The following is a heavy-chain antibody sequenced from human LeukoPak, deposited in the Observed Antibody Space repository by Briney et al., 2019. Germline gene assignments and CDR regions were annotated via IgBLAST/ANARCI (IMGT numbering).Heavy chain of an antibody. D-gene: IGHD5-18*01. CDR2: IYYSGST. CDR1: GGSINNYY. Sequence: SETLSLTCTVSGGSINNYYWSWIRQPPGKGLEWIGYIYYSGSTNYNPSLKSRVTISVDTSKNQFSLNLSSVTAADTAVYYCARASWAAMVGNDCWGQGTLVTVSS. V-gene: IGHV4-59*01. CDR3: ARASWAAMVGNDC. J-gene: IGHJ4*02.